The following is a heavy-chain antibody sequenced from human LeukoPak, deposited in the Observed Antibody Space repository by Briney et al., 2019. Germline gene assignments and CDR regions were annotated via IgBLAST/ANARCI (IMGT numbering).Heavy chain of an antibody. CDR1: GTTFSRYW. CDR3: AGGAGWLVDY. J-gene: IGHJ4*02. CDR2: IKQDGSEK. Sequence: GGSLRLSCEAAGTTFSRYWMNWVRQAPGKGLKWVANIKQDGSEKYYVDSVKGRFTISRDNAKNSLYLQMNSLRAEDTAVYYCAGGAGWLVDYWGQGTLVTVSS. D-gene: IGHD6-19*01. V-gene: IGHV3-7*03.